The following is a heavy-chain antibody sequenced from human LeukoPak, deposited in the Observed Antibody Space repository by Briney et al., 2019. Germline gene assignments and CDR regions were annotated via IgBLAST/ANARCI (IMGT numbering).Heavy chain of an antibody. CDR2: INSDGSIT. V-gene: IGHV3-74*03. CDR3: AKDQAAFGDYDFGY. D-gene: IGHD4-17*01. J-gene: IGHJ4*02. CDR1: GFTFSSYW. Sequence: GGSLRLSCAASGFTFSSYWMHWVRQTPGKGLLWVSRINSDGSITTYADSVKGRFTISRDNSKNTLSLQMDSLRADDTAVYYCAKDQAAFGDYDFGYWGQGTLVTVSP.